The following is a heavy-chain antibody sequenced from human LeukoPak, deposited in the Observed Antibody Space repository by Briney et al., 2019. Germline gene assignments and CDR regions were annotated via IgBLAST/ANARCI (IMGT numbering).Heavy chain of an antibody. CDR3: ARGSGYSYGYDAFDI. J-gene: IGHJ3*02. D-gene: IGHD5-18*01. CDR2: MNPNSGNT. CDR1: GYTFTSYD. Sequence: GASVKLSCTASGYTFTSYDINWVRQATGQGLEWMGWMNPNSGNTGYAQKFQGRVTMTRNTSISTAYMELSSLRSEDTAVYYCARGSGYSYGYDAFDIWGQGTMVTVSS. V-gene: IGHV1-8*01.